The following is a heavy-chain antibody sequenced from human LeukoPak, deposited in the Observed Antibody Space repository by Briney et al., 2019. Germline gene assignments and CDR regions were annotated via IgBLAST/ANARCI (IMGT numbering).Heavy chain of an antibody. Sequence: GASVKVSCKASGYTFTSYYMHWVRQAPGQGLEWMGIINPSGGSTSYAQKFQGRVTMARDTSTSTVYMELSSLRSEDTAVYYCARVGAEYCTGGSCRVRGGMDVWGQGTTVIVSS. J-gene: IGHJ6*02. D-gene: IGHD2-15*01. CDR1: GYTFTSYY. V-gene: IGHV1-46*01. CDR2: INPSGGST. CDR3: ARVGAEYCTGGSCRVRGGMDV.